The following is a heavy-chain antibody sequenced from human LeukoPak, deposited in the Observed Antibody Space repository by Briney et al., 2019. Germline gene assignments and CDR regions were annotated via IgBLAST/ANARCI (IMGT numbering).Heavy chain of an antibody. CDR3: ARDLAAAEDRAPRDY. J-gene: IGHJ4*02. Sequence: GGSLRLFCAASGFTFSSYGMHWVRQAPGKGLEWVAVIWYDGSNKYYADSVKGRFTISRDNSKNTLYLQMNSLRAEDTAVYYCARDLAAAEDRAPRDYWGQGTLVTVSS. CDR1: GFTFSSYG. D-gene: IGHD6-13*01. CDR2: IWYDGSNK. V-gene: IGHV3-33*01.